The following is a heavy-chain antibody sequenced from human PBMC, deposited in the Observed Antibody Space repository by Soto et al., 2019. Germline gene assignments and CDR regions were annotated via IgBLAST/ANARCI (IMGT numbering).Heavy chain of an antibody. CDR1: GGTFSSYA. J-gene: IGHJ5*02. CDR3: ARDGGTYDILTGCYNPQTNWFDP. D-gene: IGHD3-9*01. Sequence: VASVKVSCKASGGTFSSYAISWVRQAPGQGLEWMGGIIPIFGTANYAQKFQGRVTITAHESTSTAYMELSSLRSEDTAVYYCARDGGTYDILTGCYNPQTNWFDPWGQGTLVTVSS. CDR2: IIPIFGTA. V-gene: IGHV1-69*13.